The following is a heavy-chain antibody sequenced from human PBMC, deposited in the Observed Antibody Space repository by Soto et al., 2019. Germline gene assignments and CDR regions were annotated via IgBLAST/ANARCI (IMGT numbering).Heavy chain of an antibody. CDR1: GYTFGNND. Sequence: ASVKVSCKASGYTFGNNDISWVRQATGQGLEWMGWMNPNSGNTGYAQKFQGRVSMTRNTSITTAYLELSSLRSDDTAIYYCARMATSGTLNWFDFLGPGNPGHRLL. CDR3: ARMATSGTLNWFDF. V-gene: IGHV1-8*01. CDR2: MNPNSGNT. J-gene: IGHJ5*01.